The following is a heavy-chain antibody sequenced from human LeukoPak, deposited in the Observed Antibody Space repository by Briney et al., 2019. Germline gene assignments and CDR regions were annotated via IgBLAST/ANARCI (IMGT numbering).Heavy chain of an antibody. CDR1: GGSISSSSYY. J-gene: IGHJ2*01. V-gene: IGHV4-61*05. CDR2: IYYSGST. D-gene: IGHD4-23*01. CDR3: ARSTELDYGGNSGDWYFDL. Sequence: SETLSLTCTVSGGSISSSSYYWGWIRQPPGKGLEWIGYIYYSGSTNYNPSLKSRVTISVDTSKNQFSLKLSSVTAADTAVYYCARSTELDYGGNSGDWYFDLWGRGTLVTVSS.